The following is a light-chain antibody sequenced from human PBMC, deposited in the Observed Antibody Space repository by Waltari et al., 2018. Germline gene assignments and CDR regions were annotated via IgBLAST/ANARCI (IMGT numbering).Light chain of an antibody. CDR2: DVG. Sequence: QSALTQPRSVSGSPGQSVTISCNGTSSDVGGYNYVSWYQQHPGKAPKLMIYDVGKRPSGVPDRFSGSKSGNTASLTISGLQAEDEADYYCCSYAGSYIFGVFGGGTKLTVL. V-gene: IGLV2-11*01. J-gene: IGLJ3*02. CDR1: SSDVGGYNY. CDR3: CSYAGSYIFGV.